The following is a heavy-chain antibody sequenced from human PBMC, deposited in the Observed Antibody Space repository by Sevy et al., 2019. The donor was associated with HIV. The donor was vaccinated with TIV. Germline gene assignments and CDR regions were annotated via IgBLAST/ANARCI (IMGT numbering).Heavy chain of an antibody. CDR1: GFTFSKYS. CDR3: AREGCNKPHDH. V-gene: IGHV3-23*01. Sequence: EGSLRLSCEASGFTFSKYSMSWVRQAPGKELEWVSTFTFGCGRINYADSVKGRFTISRDDSKNTLYLQMNSLRAEDTAVYYCAREGCNKPHDHWGQGTLVTVSS. J-gene: IGHJ4*02. CDR2: FTFGCGRI.